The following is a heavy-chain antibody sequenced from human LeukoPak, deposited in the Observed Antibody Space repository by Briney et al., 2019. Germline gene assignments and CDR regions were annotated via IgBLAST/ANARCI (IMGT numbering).Heavy chain of an antibody. CDR2: ISSSSSTI. J-gene: IGHJ4*02. CDR1: GFTFSSYS. D-gene: IGHD3-9*01. CDR3: ARASPYYDILTGYSPFDY. Sequence: GGSLRLSCAASGFTFSSYSMNWVRQAPGKGLEWVSYISSSSSTIYYADSVKGRFTISRDNAKNSLYLQMNSLRAEDTAVYYCARASPYYDILTGYSPFDYWGQGTLVTVSS. V-gene: IGHV3-48*04.